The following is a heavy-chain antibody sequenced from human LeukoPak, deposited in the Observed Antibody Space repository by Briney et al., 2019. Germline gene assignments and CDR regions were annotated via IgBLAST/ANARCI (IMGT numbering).Heavy chain of an antibody. V-gene: IGHV4-30-4*01. J-gene: IGHJ4*02. D-gene: IGHD3-10*01. CDR1: GVSISSGDYY. Sequence: PSETLSLTCTVSGVSISSGDYYWSWLRQPPGKGLEWIGYIYYSGSTYYNPSLKSRVTISVDTSKNQFSLKLSSVTAADTAVYYCARKSMVRGVVSFFDYWGQGTLVTVSS. CDR3: ARKSMVRGVVSFFDY. CDR2: IYYSGST.